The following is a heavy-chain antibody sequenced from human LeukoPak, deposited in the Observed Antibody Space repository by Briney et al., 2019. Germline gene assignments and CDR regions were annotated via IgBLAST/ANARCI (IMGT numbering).Heavy chain of an antibody. J-gene: IGHJ4*02. V-gene: IGHV1-2*02. D-gene: IGHD2-2*01. CDR2: INPNSGGT. CDR3: ARAGLVVVPAARQAFDY. CDR1: GYTFTHYY. Sequence: ASVKVSCKASGYTFTHYYMHWVRQAPGQGLEWMGWINPNSGGTNYAQKFQGRVTMTRDTSISTAYMELSRLRSDDTAVYYCARAGLVVVPAARQAFDYWGQGTLVTVSS.